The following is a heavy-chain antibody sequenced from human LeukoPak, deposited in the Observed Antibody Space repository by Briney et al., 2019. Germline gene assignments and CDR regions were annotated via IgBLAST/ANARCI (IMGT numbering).Heavy chain of an antibody. J-gene: IGHJ3*02. CDR3: ATPGNYYYDSSGYYSAFDI. D-gene: IGHD3-22*01. CDR2: MNPNTGNT. CDR1: GYTFTSYD. V-gene: IGHV1-8*01. Sequence: ASVKVSCKASGYTFTSYDINWVRQATGQGLEWMAWMNPNTGNTANAQKFQGRVTMTADTSTDTAYMELSSLRSEDAAVYYCATPGNYYYDSSGYYSAFDIWGQGTMVTVSS.